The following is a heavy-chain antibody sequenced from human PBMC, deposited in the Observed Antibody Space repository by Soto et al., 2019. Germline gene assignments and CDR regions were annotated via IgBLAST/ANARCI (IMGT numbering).Heavy chain of an antibody. CDR3: ARAGSTWRYFFEY. Sequence: SETLSLTCTVSGGSINSYYWSWIRQSPGKGLEWIGYVYYSGTTYYNPSLQSRVTISVDTSKKQFSLKMRSVTAADTAIYFCARAGSTWRYFFEYWGQGSLVTVSS. V-gene: IGHV4-59*01. D-gene: IGHD2-2*01. J-gene: IGHJ4*02. CDR2: VYYSGTT. CDR1: GGSINSYY.